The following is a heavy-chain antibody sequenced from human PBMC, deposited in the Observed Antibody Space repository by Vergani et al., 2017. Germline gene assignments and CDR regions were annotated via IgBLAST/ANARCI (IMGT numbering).Heavy chain of an antibody. J-gene: IGHJ4*02. V-gene: IGHV4-39*02. CDR1: GDSISTSSYA. CDR3: AREMSNEGFDY. Sequence: QMQLQESGPGLVKPSETLSLSCTVSGDSISTSSYAWGWIRQPPGKTLEWIGTVFYGGRTSYNPSLKSRVTLSLDTSKKQISLHLTSVTAADTAVYYCAREMSNEGFDYWGQGTRVTVS. CDR2: VFYGGRT. D-gene: IGHD4-11*01.